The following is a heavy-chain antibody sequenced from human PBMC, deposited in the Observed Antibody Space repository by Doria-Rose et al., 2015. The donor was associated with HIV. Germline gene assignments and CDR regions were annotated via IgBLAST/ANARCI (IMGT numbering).Heavy chain of an antibody. CDR1: GVSLSSPGMG. V-gene: IGHV2-26*01. D-gene: IGHD6-13*01. CDR3: ARIKSSRWYHKYYFDF. Sequence: SGPVLVKPTETLTLTCTVSGVSLSSPGMGVSWIRQPPGKALEWLANIFSDDERSYKTSLKSRLTISRGTFKSQVVLTMTDMDPVDTATYYCARIKSSRWYHKYYFDFRGQGTLVIVSA. CDR2: IFSDDER. J-gene: IGHJ4*02.